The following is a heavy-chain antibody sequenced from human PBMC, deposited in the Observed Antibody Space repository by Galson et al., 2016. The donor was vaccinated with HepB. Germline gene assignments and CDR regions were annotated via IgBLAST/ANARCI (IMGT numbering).Heavy chain of an antibody. Sequence: SETLSLTCSVSGASISGHYWTWIRQPPGKGLEWIGYIFYSGSSNYNPSLKSRLDISVDTSKSQFSLALTSVTAADTAAYYCAGGKAPAYDSISGSYRPYYYMDVWGKGTTVIVSS. CDR2: IFYSGSS. CDR1: GASISGHY. J-gene: IGHJ6*03. V-gene: IGHV4-59*11. D-gene: IGHD3-16*02. CDR3: AGGKAPAYDSISGSYRPYYYMDV.